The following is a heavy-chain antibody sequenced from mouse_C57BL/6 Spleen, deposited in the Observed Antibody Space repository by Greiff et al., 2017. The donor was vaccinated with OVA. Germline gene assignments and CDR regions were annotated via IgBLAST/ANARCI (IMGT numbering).Heavy chain of an antibody. CDR3: AKDDYGAWFAY. CDR2: INPSSGNT. D-gene: IGHD2-4*01. J-gene: IGHJ3*01. CDR1: GYTFTSYW. V-gene: IGHV1-7*01. Sequence: VQLQQSGAELAKPGASVKLSCKASGYTFTSYWMHWVKQRPGKGLEWIGYINPSSGNTKYNQNFKDKTTLTADKSSSTPYMQLSSLTYDDPAVYYCAKDDYGAWFAYWGQGTLVTVSA.